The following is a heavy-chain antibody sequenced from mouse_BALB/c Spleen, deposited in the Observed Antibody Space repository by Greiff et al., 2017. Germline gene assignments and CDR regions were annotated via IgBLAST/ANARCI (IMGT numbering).Heavy chain of an antibody. Sequence: QVQLKESGPELVKPGASVRISCKASGYTFTSYYIHWVKQRPGQGLEWIGWIYPGNVNTKYNEKFKGKATLTADKSSSTAYMQLSSLTSEDSAVYFCARGGWDDYYAMDYWGQGTSVTVSS. D-gene: IGHD4-1*01. J-gene: IGHJ4*01. V-gene: IGHV1S56*01. CDR1: GYTFTSYY. CDR3: ARGGWDDYYAMDY. CDR2: IYPGNVNT.